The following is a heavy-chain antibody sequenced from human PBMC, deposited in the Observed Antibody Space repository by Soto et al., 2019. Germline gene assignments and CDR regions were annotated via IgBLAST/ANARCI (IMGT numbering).Heavy chain of an antibody. CDR2: ISTAHADI. CDR1: GYTFASYG. D-gene: IGHD6-19*01. V-gene: IGHV1-18*01. J-gene: IGHJ6*04. CDR3: ARGEVRNYSSGWYYANDPYYYGIDV. Sequence: GASVKVSCKASGYTFASYGISWVRQAPGQGLEWMGWISTAHADIGYAQKFQGRVTMTKDTSTSTAYMELRSLRSDDTAVYYCARGEVRNYSSGWYYANDPYYYGIDVWGKGTTVTVSS.